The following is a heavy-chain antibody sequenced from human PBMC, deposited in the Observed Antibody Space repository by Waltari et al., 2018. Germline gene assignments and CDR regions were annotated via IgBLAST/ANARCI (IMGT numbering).Heavy chain of an antibody. V-gene: IGHV4-59*01. Sequence: QVQLQESGPGLVKPSETLSLTCTVSGGSISSYYWSWIRQPPGKGLEWIGYIYYSGSTNYNPSLKSRVTISVDTSKNQFSLKLSSVTAADTAVYYCARDRDSGSYPLRAFDIWGQGTMVTVSS. CDR3: ARDRDSGSYPLRAFDI. CDR2: IYYSGST. J-gene: IGHJ3*02. D-gene: IGHD1-26*01. CDR1: GGSISSYY.